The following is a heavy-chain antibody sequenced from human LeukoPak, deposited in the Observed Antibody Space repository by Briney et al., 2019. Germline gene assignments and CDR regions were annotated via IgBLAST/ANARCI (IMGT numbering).Heavy chain of an antibody. J-gene: IGHJ4*02. V-gene: IGHV3-23*01. D-gene: IGHD3-16*01. CDR2: ISGSGGST. CDR1: GFTFSSYG. Sequence: PGGSLRLSCAASGFTFSSYGMSWVRQAPGKGLEWVSAISGSGGSTYYADSVKGRFTISRDNSKNTLYLQMNSLRAEDTAVYYCAKGFGSGPGHFDYWGQGTLVTVSS. CDR3: AKGFGSGPGHFDY.